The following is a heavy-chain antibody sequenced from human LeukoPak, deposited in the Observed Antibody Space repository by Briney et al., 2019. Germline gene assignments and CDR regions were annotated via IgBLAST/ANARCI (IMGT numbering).Heavy chain of an antibody. CDR2: ISAYNGNT. CDR3: ARVAPMATNDY. J-gene: IGHJ4*02. CDR1: GYTFINYG. Sequence: ASVKVSCKTSGYTFINYGLHWVRQAPGQGLEWMGWISAYNGNTNYAQKLQGRVTVTTDTSTSTAYMELRSLRSDDTAVYYCARVAPMATNDYWGQGTLVTVSS. V-gene: IGHV1-18*01. D-gene: IGHD5-24*01.